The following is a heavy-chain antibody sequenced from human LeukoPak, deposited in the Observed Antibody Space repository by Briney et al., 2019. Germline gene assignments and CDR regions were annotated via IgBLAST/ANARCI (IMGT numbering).Heavy chain of an antibody. V-gene: IGHV3-30*03. Sequence: GGSLRLSCAASGFTFSSYGIHWVRQAPGKGLEWVAVISYVGDDQFYAESVKGRFTISRDNAKNSFYMQMNSLRAEDTAVYYCARGVYYFDYWGQGTLVTVSS. CDR3: ARGVYYFDY. CDR2: ISYVGDDQ. J-gene: IGHJ4*02. CDR1: GFTFSSYG. D-gene: IGHD2-8*01.